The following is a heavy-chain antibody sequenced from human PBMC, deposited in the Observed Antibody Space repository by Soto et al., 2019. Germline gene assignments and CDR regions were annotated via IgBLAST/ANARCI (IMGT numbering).Heavy chain of an antibody. CDR2: ISNDGRTK. D-gene: IGHD5-12*01. Sequence: GGSLRLSGAASGFTFSGYCMHWVRQAPCKGLEWVAAISNDGRTKYYEDSVKGRFTISRDNSKGTLDLQMNSLRVEDTAIYYCAKDRVSENNRGLPKGQWGQGTLRTVSS. V-gene: IGHV3-30*18. CDR1: GFTFSGYC. J-gene: IGHJ4*02. CDR3: AKDRVSENNRGLPKGQ.